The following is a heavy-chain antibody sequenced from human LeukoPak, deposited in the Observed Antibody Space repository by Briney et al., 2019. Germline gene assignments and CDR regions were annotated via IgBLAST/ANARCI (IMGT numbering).Heavy chain of an antibody. V-gene: IGHV3-21*01. CDR2: ISSSSSYI. Sequence: PGGSLRLSCAASGFTFSSYSMNWVRQAPGKGLEWVSSISSSSSYIYYADSVKGRFTISRDNAKNSLYLQMNSLRAEDTAVYYCAREVVRTRVFDYWGQGTLVTVSS. CDR3: AREVVRTRVFDY. D-gene: IGHD3-22*01. J-gene: IGHJ4*02. CDR1: GFTFSSYS.